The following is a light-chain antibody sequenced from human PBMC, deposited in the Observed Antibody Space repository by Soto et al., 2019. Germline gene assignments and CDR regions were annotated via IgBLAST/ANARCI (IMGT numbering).Light chain of an antibody. CDR2: GAS. CDR3: QQYGSSPPIT. Sequence: ELVLTQSPGTLSLSPGESATLSCRASHSVSSTYLAWYQQKPGQAPRLLIYGASSRATGIPGRFSGSGSGTDFTLTISRLEPEDFAVYYCQQYGSSPPITFGQGTRLEIK. J-gene: IGKJ5*01. V-gene: IGKV3-20*01. CDR1: HSVSSTY.